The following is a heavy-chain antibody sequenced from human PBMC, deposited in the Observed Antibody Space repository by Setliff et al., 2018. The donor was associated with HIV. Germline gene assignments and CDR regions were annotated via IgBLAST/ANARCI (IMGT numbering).Heavy chain of an antibody. CDR1: GYTLTELS. Sequence: ASVKVSCKVSGYTLTELSMHWVRQAPGKGLEWMGGFDPEDGVTVYAQSFQGRVTMTRDTSTSTVYMELSSLRSEDTAVYYCARALHYSNYVYFDYWGQGTLVTVPQ. CDR3: ARALHYSNYVYFDY. J-gene: IGHJ4*02. V-gene: IGHV1-24*01. CDR2: FDPEDGVT. D-gene: IGHD4-4*01.